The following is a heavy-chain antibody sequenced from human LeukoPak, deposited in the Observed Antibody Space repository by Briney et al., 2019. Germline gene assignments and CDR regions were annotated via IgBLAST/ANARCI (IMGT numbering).Heavy chain of an antibody. CDR1: GFTFSSYE. CDR2: ISSSGSTI. CDR3: ARRRGQWLAYYFDY. Sequence: GGSLRLSCAASGFTFSSYEMNWVRQAPGKGLEWVSYISSSGSTIYYADSVKGRFTISRDNAKNSLYLQMNSLRAEDTALYYCARRRGQWLAYYFDYWGQGTLVTVSS. J-gene: IGHJ4*02. D-gene: IGHD6-19*01. V-gene: IGHV3-48*03.